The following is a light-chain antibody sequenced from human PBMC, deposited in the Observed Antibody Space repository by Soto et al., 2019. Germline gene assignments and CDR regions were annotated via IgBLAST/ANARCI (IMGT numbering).Light chain of an antibody. CDR2: DTS. CDR1: QSVSRY. J-gene: IGKJ5*01. Sequence: DIVFTQSPSTLSLSPGDRATLSCRASQSVSRYLAWYQHKPGQAPRLLIYDTSYRATGIPARFSGSGSGTDFALTISSLEPEDFALYYCQQRSNYITFGQGTRLEI. CDR3: QQRSNYIT. V-gene: IGKV3-11*01.